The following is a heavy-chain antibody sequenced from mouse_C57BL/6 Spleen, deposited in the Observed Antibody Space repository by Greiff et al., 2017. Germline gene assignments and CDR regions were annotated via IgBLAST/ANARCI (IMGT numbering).Heavy chain of an antibody. J-gene: IGHJ3*01. V-gene: IGHV3-6*01. CDR1: GYSITSGYY. CDR2: ISYDGSN. CDR3: AREEDGYYVWFAY. Sequence: VQLQQSGPGLVKPSQSLSLTCSVTGYSITSGYYWNWIRQFPGNKLEWMGYISYDGSNNYNPSLKNRISITRDTSKNQFFLKLNSVTTEDTATYYCAREEDGYYVWFAYWGQGTLVTVSA. D-gene: IGHD2-3*01.